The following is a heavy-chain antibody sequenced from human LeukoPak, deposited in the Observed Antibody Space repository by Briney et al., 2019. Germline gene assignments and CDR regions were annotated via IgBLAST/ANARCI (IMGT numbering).Heavy chain of an antibody. Sequence: PSGTLSLTRAVSGGSVSSNNWWTWVRQPPGKGLEWIGEIYHRGSPNYNPSLKSRVTISEDKSKNQFSLKLSSVTAADTAVYYCARVDPQSHNSALDYWGQGTLVTVSS. J-gene: IGHJ4*02. D-gene: IGHD2/OR15-2a*01. CDR1: GGSVSSNNW. CDR2: IYHRGSP. V-gene: IGHV4-4*02. CDR3: ARVDPQSHNSALDY.